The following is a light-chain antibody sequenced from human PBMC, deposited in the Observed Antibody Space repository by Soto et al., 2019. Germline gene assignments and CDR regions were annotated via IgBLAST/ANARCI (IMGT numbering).Light chain of an antibody. CDR1: QSVSSNF. Sequence: PGPITILSCRVSQSVSSNFLAWYQHKPGQSPRLLIYGGSTRVTGIPDRFSGGGSGTDFTLTISRLEPEDFAVYYCQQNDTLPLTFGGGTKVDIK. CDR3: QQNDTLPLT. V-gene: IGKV3-20*01. J-gene: IGKJ4*01. CDR2: GGS.